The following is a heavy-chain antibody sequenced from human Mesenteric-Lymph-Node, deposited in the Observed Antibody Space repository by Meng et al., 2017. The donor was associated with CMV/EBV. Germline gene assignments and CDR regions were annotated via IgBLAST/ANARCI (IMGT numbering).Heavy chain of an antibody. Sequence: SETLSLTCTVSGSSISSAYYWGWIRQPPGKGLEWIGSIYHSGSTYYNPSLKSRVTISVDTSKNQFSLKLTSVTAADTAVYYCARSNRDDYWSGYYYFDYWGQGTVVTVSS. CDR1: GSSISSAYY. CDR3: ARSNRDDYWSGYYYFDY. V-gene: IGHV4-38-2*02. D-gene: IGHD3-3*01. J-gene: IGHJ4*02. CDR2: IYHSGST.